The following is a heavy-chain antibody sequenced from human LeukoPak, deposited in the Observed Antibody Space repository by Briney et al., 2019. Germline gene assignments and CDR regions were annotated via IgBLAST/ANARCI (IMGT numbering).Heavy chain of an antibody. CDR3: ARGSGLELRN. V-gene: IGHV3-30*01. CDR2: ISYDGSNK. J-gene: IGHJ4*02. CDR1: GFTFNSYA. D-gene: IGHD1-7*01. Sequence: GGSLRLSCAASGFTFNSYAMHWVRQAPGKGLEWVAVISYDGSNKYYADSVKGRFTISRDNSKNTLYLQMNSLRAEDTAVYYCARGSGLELRNWGQGTLVTVSS.